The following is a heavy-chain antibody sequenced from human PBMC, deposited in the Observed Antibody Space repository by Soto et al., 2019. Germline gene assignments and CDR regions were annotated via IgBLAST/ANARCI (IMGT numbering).Heavy chain of an antibody. Sequence: PGGSLRLSCATSGFIFRIYDMSWVRQAPGKGLEWVSGISPTGGTTYYADSVKGRFTISRDNSGHTPRAHRSSPWHPPPRAHLGAQRPWAPWSRPRYFDSWGQGALVTVSS. CDR3: AQRPWAPWSRPRYFDS. CDR2: ISPTGGTT. V-gene: IGHV3-23*01. CDR1: GFIFRIYD. J-gene: IGHJ4*03. D-gene: IGHD6-25*01.